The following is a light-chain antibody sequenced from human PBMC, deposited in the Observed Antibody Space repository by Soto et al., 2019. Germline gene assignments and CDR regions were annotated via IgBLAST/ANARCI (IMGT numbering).Light chain of an antibody. CDR2: KAS. V-gene: IGKV1-5*03. CDR1: QSISTW. J-gene: IGKJ1*01. CDR3: QQYNTYLWT. Sequence: DVQMTQSPSTLSASVGDRVTITCRASQSISTWLAWYQQKPGKAPKLLIYKASGLESGVPSRFSGSGSGTEFTFSISSLQPDDFATYYCQQYNTYLWTFGQGTKVEIK.